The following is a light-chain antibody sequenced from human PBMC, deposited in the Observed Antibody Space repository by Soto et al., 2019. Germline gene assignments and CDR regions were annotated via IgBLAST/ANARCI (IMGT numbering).Light chain of an antibody. CDR1: SSDVGSYNL. CDR2: EVS. Sequence: QSALTQPASVPGSPGQSITISCTGTSSDVGSYNLVSWYQQHPGKAPKLMIYEVSKRPSGVSNRFSGSKSGNAASLTISGLQAEDEADYYCCSYAGSSTFLFGTGTKVTVL. V-gene: IGLV2-23*02. J-gene: IGLJ1*01. CDR3: CSYAGSSTFL.